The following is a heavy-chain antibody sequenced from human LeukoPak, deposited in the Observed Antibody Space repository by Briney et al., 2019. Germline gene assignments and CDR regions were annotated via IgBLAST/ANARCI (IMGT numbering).Heavy chain of an antibody. CDR1: GYTFSNYG. Sequence: ASVKVSCKASGYTFSNYGISWVRQAPGQGLEWMGWISAYNGNTNYAQNFQGRVTMTTDTSTSTAYMELRSLRSDDTAMYYCARDHTNDYCDYPLRYSFDYWGQGTLVTVSS. V-gene: IGHV1-18*01. J-gene: IGHJ4*02. D-gene: IGHD4-17*01. CDR3: ARDHTNDYCDYPLRYSFDY. CDR2: ISAYNGNT.